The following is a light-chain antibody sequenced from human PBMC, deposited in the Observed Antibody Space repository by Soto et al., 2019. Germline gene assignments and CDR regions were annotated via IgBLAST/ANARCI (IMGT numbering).Light chain of an antibody. V-gene: IGLV1-51*01. J-gene: IGLJ1*01. Sequence: QSVLTQPPSVSAAPGQKVTISCSGGSSNIGGNSVSWYQQLPGTAPKLLIYDDNKRPSGIPDRFSGSKSGTSATLGITGFQTGDEADYYCGSWDSSLSAYVFXTGTKVTGL. CDR3: GSWDSSLSAYV. CDR2: DDN. CDR1: SSNIGGNS.